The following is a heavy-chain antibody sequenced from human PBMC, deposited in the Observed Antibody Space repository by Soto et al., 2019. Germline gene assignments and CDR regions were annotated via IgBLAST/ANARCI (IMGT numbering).Heavy chain of an antibody. D-gene: IGHD6-13*01. CDR3: ARDFSTSWPNWFDP. J-gene: IGHJ5*02. Sequence: GASVKVSGKASGYTCTSYGISWVQQAPGQGLEWMGWISAYNDNTNYAQKLQGRVTMTTDTSTSTAYLELRSLRSDDTAVYYCARDFSTSWPNWFDPWGQGTLVTVSS. CDR2: ISAYNDNT. V-gene: IGHV1-18*04. CDR1: GYTCTSYG.